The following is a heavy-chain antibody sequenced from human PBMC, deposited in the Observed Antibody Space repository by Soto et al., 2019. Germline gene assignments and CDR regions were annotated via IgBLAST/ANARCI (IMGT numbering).Heavy chain of an antibody. V-gene: IGHV3-30*18. CDR2: VSHDGRNT. Sequence: GGSLRLSCAASGISLSIYWMHWARQAPGKGLEWVAVVSHDGRNTHYADSVKGRFTISRDSSKNTVSLEMTSLRAEDTAVYYCTKGGRQWLVTSDFNYWGQGALVTVSS. D-gene: IGHD6-19*01. CDR1: GISLSIYW. CDR3: TKGGRQWLVTSDFNY. J-gene: IGHJ4*02.